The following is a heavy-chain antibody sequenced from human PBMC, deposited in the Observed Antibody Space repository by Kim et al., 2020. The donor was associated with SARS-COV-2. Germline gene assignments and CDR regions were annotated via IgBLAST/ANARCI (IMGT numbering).Heavy chain of an antibody. D-gene: IGHD3-22*01. V-gene: IGHV3-15*01. CDR2: TT. Sequence: TTDYAAPVKGRFTISRDDSKNTLYLQMNSLKTEDTAVYYCTPSGYYFGYWGQGTLVTVSS. CDR3: TPSGYYFGY. J-gene: IGHJ4*02.